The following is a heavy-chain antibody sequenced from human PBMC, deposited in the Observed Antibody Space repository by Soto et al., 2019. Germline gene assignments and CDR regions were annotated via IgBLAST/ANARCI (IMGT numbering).Heavy chain of an antibody. Sequence: EVQLVESGGGLVKPGGSLRLSCAASGFTFSSYSMNWVRQAPGKGLEWVSSISSSSSYIYYADSVKGRFTISRDNAKNSLYLQMNSLRAEDTAVYYCARDLIHSSRFDRFDPWGQGTLVTVSS. J-gene: IGHJ5*02. D-gene: IGHD6-13*01. V-gene: IGHV3-21*01. CDR2: ISSSSSYI. CDR1: GFTFSSYS. CDR3: ARDLIHSSRFDRFDP.